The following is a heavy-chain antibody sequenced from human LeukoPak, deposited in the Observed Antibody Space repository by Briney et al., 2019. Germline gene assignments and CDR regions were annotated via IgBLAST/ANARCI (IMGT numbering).Heavy chain of an antibody. CDR2: IYYSGST. J-gene: IGHJ3*02. Sequence: SETLSLTCTVSGGSISSYYWSWIRQPPGKGLEWIGYIYYSGSTNYNPSLKSRVTISVDTSKNQFSLKLSSVTAADTAVYYCARDAIRSGYRDAFDIWGQGTMVTVSS. CDR1: GGSISSYY. V-gene: IGHV4-59*12. CDR3: ARDAIRSGYRDAFDI. D-gene: IGHD3-22*01.